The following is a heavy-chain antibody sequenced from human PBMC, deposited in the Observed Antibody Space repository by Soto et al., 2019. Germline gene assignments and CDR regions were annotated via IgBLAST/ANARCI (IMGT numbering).Heavy chain of an antibody. CDR3: ARGRDGDY. J-gene: IGHJ4*02. D-gene: IGHD6-6*01. CDR1: GYGFTTYG. V-gene: IGHV1-18*01. Sequence: QVHLVQSGAEVKKPGASVKVSCKGSGYGFTTYGITWVRQAPGQGLEWMAWISAHNSNTNYAQKLQGRVTVTRDTSTSTAYMELRSLRSDDTAVYYCARGRDGDYWGQGALVTVSS. CDR2: ISAHNSNT.